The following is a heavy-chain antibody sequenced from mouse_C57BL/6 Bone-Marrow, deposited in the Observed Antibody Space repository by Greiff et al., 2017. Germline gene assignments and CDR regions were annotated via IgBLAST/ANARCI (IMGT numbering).Heavy chain of an antibody. V-gene: IGHV1-81*01. CDR1: GYTFTSYG. CDR2: IYPRSGNT. D-gene: IGHD1-1*01. J-gene: IGHJ2*01. CDR3: ARFPYYYGSNYFDY. Sequence: VQLQQSGAELARPGASVKLSCKASGYTFTSYGISWVKQRTRQGLEWIGEIYPRSGNTYYNEKFKGKATLTADKSSSTAYMELRSLTSEDSAVYFCARFPYYYGSNYFDYWGQGTTLTVSS.